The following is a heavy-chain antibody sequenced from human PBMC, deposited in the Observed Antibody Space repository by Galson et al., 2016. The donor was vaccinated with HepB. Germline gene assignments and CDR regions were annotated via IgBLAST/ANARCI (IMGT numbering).Heavy chain of an antibody. J-gene: IGHJ2*01. CDR1: GFSLSDTKMA. D-gene: IGHD3-16*01. V-gene: IGHV2-26*01. Sequence: PALVKPTQTLTLTCTVSGFSLSDTKMAVTWIRQPPGKALEWLAQIFSNDEKSFSTPLKSRLTISKDTSKSQVVLTMTNIDPLDTATYYCARMSGAYEAWYFDLWGRGTLVAVSS. CDR2: IFSNDEK. CDR3: ARMSGAYEAWYFDL.